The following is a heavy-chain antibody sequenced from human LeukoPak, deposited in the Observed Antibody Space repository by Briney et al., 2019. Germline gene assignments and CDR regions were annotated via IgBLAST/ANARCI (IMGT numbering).Heavy chain of an antibody. V-gene: IGHV4-34*01. J-gene: IGHJ6*02. D-gene: IGHD2-2*01. CDR1: GGSISSYY. CDR3: ARGTLVVVPAAGDYYYGMDV. CDR2: INHSGST. Sequence: SETLSLTCTVPGGSISSYYWSWIRQPPGKGLEWIGEINHSGSTNYNPSLKSRVTISVDTSKNQFSLKLSSVTAADTAVYYCARGTLVVVPAAGDYYYGMDVWGQGTTVTVSS.